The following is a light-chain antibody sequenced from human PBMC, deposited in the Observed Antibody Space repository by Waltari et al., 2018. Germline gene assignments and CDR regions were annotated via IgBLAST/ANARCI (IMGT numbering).Light chain of an antibody. J-gene: IGKJ4*01. CDR1: QSLFYSSHNKNY. V-gene: IGKV4-1*01. Sequence: DVVMTQSPDFLAVSLGERATIHCKSSQSLFYSSHNKNYFAWYQQKPGQPPKLLIYWASTRESGVPDRFSGSGSGTDFTLTISSLQAEDVAIYFCQQYYITPLSFGGGTRVEIK. CDR2: WAS. CDR3: QQYYITPLS.